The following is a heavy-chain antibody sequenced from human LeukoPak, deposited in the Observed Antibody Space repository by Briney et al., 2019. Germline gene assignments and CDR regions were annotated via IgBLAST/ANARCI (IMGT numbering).Heavy chain of an antibody. V-gene: IGHV1-69*01. J-gene: IGHJ5*02. Sequence: GSSVKVSCKASGGTFSSYAISWVRQAPGQGLEWMGGIIPIFGTANYAQKFQGRVTITADESTSTAYMELSSLRSEDTAVYYCARDLSGRVLDFWSGYGWFDPWGQGTLVTVSS. CDR2: IIPIFGTA. CDR3: ARDLSGRVLDFWSGYGWFDP. D-gene: IGHD3-3*01. CDR1: GGTFSSYA.